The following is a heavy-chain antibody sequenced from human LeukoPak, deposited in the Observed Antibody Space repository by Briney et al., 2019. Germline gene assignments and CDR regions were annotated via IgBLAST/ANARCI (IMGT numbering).Heavy chain of an antibody. D-gene: IGHD3-3*01. CDR2: ISGRGGST. CDR3: AKFTETYYGYFDY. CDR1: GFTFSSYA. J-gene: IGHJ4*02. V-gene: IGHV3-23*01. Sequence: PGGSLRLSCAASGFTFSSYAMSWVRQAPGKWLEWVSAISGRGGSTYYADSVKGRFTISRDNSKNTLYLQMNSLRAEDTAVYYCAKFTETYYGYFDYWGQGTLVTVSS.